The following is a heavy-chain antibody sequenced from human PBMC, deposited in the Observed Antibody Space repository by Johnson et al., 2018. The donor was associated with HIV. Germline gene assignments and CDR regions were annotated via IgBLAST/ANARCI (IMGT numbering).Heavy chain of an antibody. CDR1: GFTFSVTGYN. J-gene: IGHJ3*01. Sequence: VQLVESGGGLVQPGGSLRLSCGASGFTFSVTGYNMNWVRQAPVKGLEWVSVIYTGSDSTSYTDSVKDRFTISRDSSQNAVYLQMSSLRAEDTALYYCARGSSGSFDLWGRGTMVTVSS. V-gene: IGHV3-66*01. CDR3: ARGSSGSFDL. CDR2: IYTGSDST. D-gene: IGHD6-6*01.